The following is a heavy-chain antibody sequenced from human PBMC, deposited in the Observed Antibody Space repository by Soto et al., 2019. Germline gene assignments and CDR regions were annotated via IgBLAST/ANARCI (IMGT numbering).Heavy chain of an antibody. V-gene: IGHV2-5*01. CDR2: IYWNDDK. CDR3: AHAGDYDLLTFDH. D-gene: IGHD4-17*01. J-gene: IGHJ4*02. CDR1: GFSLSTSGVG. Sequence: SGPTLVNPTQPLTLTCTFSGFSLSTSGVGVGWIRQPPGKALEWLALIYWNDDKRYSPSLKDRLAISKDTSRNQVVLTITHMDPGDTATYFCAHAGDYDLLTFDHWGPGTLVTVSS.